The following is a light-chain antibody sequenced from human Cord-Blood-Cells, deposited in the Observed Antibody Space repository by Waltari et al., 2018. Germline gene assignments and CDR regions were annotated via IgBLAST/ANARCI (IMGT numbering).Light chain of an antibody. CDR1: SSAVGRYNL. Sequence: QSALTQPASVSGAPGQSITISCTATSSAVGRYNLVSWYQQHPGKAPKLMIYEGSKRPSGVSNLFSGSKSGNTASLTISGLQAEDEADYYCCSYAGSSTYVFGTGTKVTVL. CDR2: EGS. J-gene: IGLJ1*01. V-gene: IGLV2-23*01. CDR3: CSYAGSSTYV.